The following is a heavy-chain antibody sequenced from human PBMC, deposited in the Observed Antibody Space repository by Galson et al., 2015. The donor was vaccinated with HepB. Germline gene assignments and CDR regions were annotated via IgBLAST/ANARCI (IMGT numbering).Heavy chain of an antibody. CDR2: IYPGDSDT. CDR1: GYRFTSYW. Sequence: QSGAEVKKPGESLKISCKGSGYRFTSYWIGWVRHMPGKGLEFMGIIYPGDSDTKYRPSFQGQVTMSVDKSISTAYLQWSSLKASDTAMYYCVRQYGAGSYYRGYDRWGQGTRITVSS. CDR3: VRQYGAGSYYRGYDR. J-gene: IGHJ3*02. D-gene: IGHD3-10*01. V-gene: IGHV5-51*01.